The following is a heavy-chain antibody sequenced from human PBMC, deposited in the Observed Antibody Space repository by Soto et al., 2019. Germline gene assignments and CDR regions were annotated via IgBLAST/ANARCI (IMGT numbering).Heavy chain of an antibody. Sequence: LEILSLTCTVSGGSISSSSYYWGWIRQPPGKGLEWIGSIYYSGSTYYNPSLKSRVTISVDTSKNQFSLKLSSVTAADTAVYYCARGERITIFGVVIAPCYMDVWGKGTTVTVSS. CDR1: GGSISSSSYY. CDR2: IYYSGST. CDR3: ARGERITIFGVVIAPCYMDV. J-gene: IGHJ6*03. D-gene: IGHD3-3*01. V-gene: IGHV4-39*01.